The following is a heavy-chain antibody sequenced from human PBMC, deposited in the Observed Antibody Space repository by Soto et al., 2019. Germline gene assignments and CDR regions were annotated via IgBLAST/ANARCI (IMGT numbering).Heavy chain of an antibody. CDR3: TTDSQEGGVIVY. J-gene: IGHJ4*02. Sequence: PRGSPXLSCAAPDFTFSKSGMNWVRQAPGRGLGGVGRIKSKTEGGTTDYAAPVKGRFTSSRDDSKNTLYLQMNSLKAEDTAVYYCTTDSQEGGVIVYWGQGT. V-gene: IGHV3-15*07. D-gene: IGHD3-16*01. CDR2: IKSKTEGGTT. CDR1: DFTFSKSG.